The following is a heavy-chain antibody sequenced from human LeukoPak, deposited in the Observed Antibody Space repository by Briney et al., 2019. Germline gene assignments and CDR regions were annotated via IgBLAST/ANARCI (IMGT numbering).Heavy chain of an antibody. CDR2: ISGSGDSA. CDR1: GFTFNIYA. J-gene: IGHJ4*02. V-gene: IGHV3-23*01. Sequence: SGGSLRLSCAASGFTFNIYAMSWVRQAPGKGLEWVSAISGSGDSAHYADSVKGRFTISRDNSKNTLYLQMNSLRAGDTAVYYCAKRESSGKYFDYWGQGTLVTVSS. CDR3: AKRESSGKYFDY. D-gene: IGHD6-19*01.